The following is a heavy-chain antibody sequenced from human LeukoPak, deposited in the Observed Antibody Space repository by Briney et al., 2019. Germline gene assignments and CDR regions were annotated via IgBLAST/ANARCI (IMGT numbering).Heavy chain of an antibody. V-gene: IGHV3-23*01. CDR1: GFTFSSYA. D-gene: IGHD2-2*01. CDR3: AKDQRKIVVVPAAPLDY. J-gene: IGHJ4*02. CDR2: ISGSGGST. Sequence: GGSLRLSCAASGFTFSSYAMSWVRQAPGKGLEWVSAISGSGGSTYYADSVKGRFTISRDNSKNTLYLRMNSLRAVDTAVYYCAKDQRKIVVVPAAPLDYWGQGTLVTVSS.